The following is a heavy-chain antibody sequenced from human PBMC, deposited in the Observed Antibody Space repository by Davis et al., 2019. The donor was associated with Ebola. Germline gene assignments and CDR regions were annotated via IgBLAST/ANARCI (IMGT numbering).Heavy chain of an antibody. CDR1: GDSVFGKNGA. V-gene: IGHV6-1*01. D-gene: IGHD5-12*01. CDR3: ARGWLRSGFDS. Sequence: PSETLSLTCAISGDSVFGKNGAWNWIRQSPSRGLEWLGRTYYTSEWHNDYGESVKSRITIDLDTSKNQLSLQLDSVTPEDTAVYYCARGWLRSGFDSWGQGTLVTVSS. J-gene: IGHJ4*02. CDR2: TYYTSEWHN.